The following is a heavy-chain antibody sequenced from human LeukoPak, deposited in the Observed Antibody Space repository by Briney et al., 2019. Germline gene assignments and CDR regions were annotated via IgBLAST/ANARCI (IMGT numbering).Heavy chain of an antibody. V-gene: IGHV3-49*03. D-gene: IGHD5-24*01. J-gene: IGHJ4*02. CDR3: TRVWWLQLKYYFDY. CDR2: IRSKAYGGTT. Sequence: PGGSLRLSCTASGFTFGDYAVSWFRQAPGKGLEWVGFIRSKAYGGTTEYAASVKGRFTISRDDSKSIAYLQMNSLKTEDTAVYYCTRVWWLQLKYYFDYWGQGTLVTVSS. CDR1: GFTFGDYA.